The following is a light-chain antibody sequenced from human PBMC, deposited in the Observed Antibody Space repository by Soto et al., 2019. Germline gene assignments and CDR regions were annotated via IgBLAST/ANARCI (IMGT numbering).Light chain of an antibody. J-gene: IGKJ1*01. V-gene: IGKV1-5*01. CDR2: HAS. Sequence: DIQMTQSTSTLPASVGDRGTITCRASQSIERWLAWYQQRPGKAPKILIYHASSLETGVPTRFSGSGSGTEFTLTISSLQPDDFATYYCQQYYSYPPTFGQGTKVDIK. CDR1: QSIERW. CDR3: QQYYSYPPT.